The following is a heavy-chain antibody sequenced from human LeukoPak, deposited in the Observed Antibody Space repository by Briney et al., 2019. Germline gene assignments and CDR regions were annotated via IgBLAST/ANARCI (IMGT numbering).Heavy chain of an antibody. V-gene: IGHV3-7*01. D-gene: IGHD1-7*01. Sequence: PGGSLRLSCAASEFTFSNYEMKWVRQAPGKGLEWVASITPDGSGDYYMDSVRGRFTISRDNAENSLYLQMNSLGAEDTAVYYCARLMGTVTTYDYWGQGTLVTVSS. CDR2: ITPDGSGD. CDR1: EFTFSNYE. J-gene: IGHJ4*02. CDR3: ARLMGTVTTYDY.